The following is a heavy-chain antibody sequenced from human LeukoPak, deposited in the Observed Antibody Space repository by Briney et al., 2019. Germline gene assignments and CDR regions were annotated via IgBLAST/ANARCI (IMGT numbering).Heavy chain of an antibody. J-gene: IGHJ3*01. D-gene: IGHD3-10*01. CDR1: GYTFTSYY. V-gene: IGHV1-46*01. Sequence: ASVKASCKASGYTFTSYYMHWVRQAPGQGLEWMGIINPSGGSTSYAQKFQGRVTMTRDTSTSTVYMELSSLRSEDTAVYYCARGPESTMVPFSAPLWGQGTMVTVSS. CDR2: INPSGGST. CDR3: ARGPESTMVPFSAPL.